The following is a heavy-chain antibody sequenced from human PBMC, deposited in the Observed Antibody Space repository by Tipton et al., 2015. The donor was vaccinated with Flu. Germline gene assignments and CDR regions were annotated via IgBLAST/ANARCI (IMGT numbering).Heavy chain of an antibody. V-gene: IGHV4-61*01. CDR1: GYSISSGYY. CDR3: ARVSSSSSWSQDWYFDL. J-gene: IGHJ2*01. D-gene: IGHD6-13*01. CDR2: IYYSGST. Sequence: TLSLTCAVSGYSISSGYYWSWIRQPPGKGLEWIGYIYYSGSTNYNPSLKSRVTISVDTSKNQFSLKLSSVTAADTAVYYCARVSSSSSWSQDWYFDLWGRGTLVTVSS.